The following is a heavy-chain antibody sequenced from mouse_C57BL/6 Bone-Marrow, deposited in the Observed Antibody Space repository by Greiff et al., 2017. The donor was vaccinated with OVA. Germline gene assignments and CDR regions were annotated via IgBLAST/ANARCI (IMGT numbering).Heavy chain of an antibody. CDR3: TTLYGNYVDWYFDV. J-gene: IGHJ1*03. D-gene: IGHD2-1*01. CDR2: IDPETGGT. Sequence: QVQLQQSGAELVRPGASVTLSCKASGYTFTDYEMHWVKQTPVHGLEWIGAIDPETGGTAYNQKFKGKAILTADKSSSTAYMELRSLTSEDSAVYYCTTLYGNYVDWYFDVWGTGTTVTVSS. V-gene: IGHV1-15*01. CDR1: GYTFTDYE.